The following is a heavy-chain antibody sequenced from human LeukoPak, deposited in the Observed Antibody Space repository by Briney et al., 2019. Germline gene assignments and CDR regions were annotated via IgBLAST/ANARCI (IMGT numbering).Heavy chain of an antibody. Sequence: PGGSLRLSCAASGFTFSSYSMNWVRQAPGKGLEWVSYISSSSSTIYYADSVKGRFTISRDNAKNSLYLQMNSLRAEDTAVYYCARSIGSGSYYAPRPPTEWGQGTLVTVSS. CDR3: ARSIGSGSYYAPRPPTE. V-gene: IGHV3-48*01. D-gene: IGHD1-26*01. CDR1: GFTFSSYS. CDR2: ISSSSSTI. J-gene: IGHJ4*02.